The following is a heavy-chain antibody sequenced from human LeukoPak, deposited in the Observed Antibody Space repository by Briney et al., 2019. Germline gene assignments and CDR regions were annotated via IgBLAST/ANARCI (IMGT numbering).Heavy chain of an antibody. Sequence: GGSLRLSCAASGFTFSSCAMSWVRQAPGKGLEWVSAISGGGGSTYYAASVKGRFTISRDNSKNTLYLQMNSLRAEDSAVYYCAKGDSSSWYRNYYYYGMDVWGQGTTVTVSS. J-gene: IGHJ6*02. V-gene: IGHV3-23*01. CDR2: ISGGGGST. D-gene: IGHD6-13*01. CDR1: GFTFSSCA. CDR3: AKGDSSSWYRNYYYYGMDV.